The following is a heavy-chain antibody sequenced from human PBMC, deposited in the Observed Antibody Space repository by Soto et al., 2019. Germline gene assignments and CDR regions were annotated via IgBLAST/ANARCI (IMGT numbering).Heavy chain of an antibody. CDR1: GGSISSSSYY. CDR2: IYYSGST. D-gene: IGHD3-10*01. Sequence: QLQLQESGPGLVKPSETLSLTCTVSGGSISSSSYYWGWIRQPPGKGLEWIGSIYYSGSTYYNPSLKSRVTISVDTSKNQFSLKLSSVTAADTAVYYCARKGSYYNPREYYWGQGTLVTVSS. J-gene: IGHJ4*02. V-gene: IGHV4-39*01. CDR3: ARKGSYYNPREYY.